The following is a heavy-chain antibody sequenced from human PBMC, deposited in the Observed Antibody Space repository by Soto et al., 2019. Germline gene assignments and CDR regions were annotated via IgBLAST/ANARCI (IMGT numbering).Heavy chain of an antibody. Sequence: AGGSLRLSCGASGFTFESSWMHWVRQAPGKGLAWVSRINTDGRSTLYADSVRGRFTISRDNAKNTLYLQMNSLRAEDTAVYYCARDLARSYGMDVWGQGTTVTVSS. J-gene: IGHJ6*02. D-gene: IGHD3-16*01. CDR1: GFTFESSW. CDR2: INTDGRST. V-gene: IGHV3-74*01. CDR3: ARDLARSYGMDV.